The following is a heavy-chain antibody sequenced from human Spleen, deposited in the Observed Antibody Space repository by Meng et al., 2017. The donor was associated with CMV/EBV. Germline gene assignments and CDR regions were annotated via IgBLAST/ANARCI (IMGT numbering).Heavy chain of an antibody. D-gene: IGHD5-18*01. CDR1: GFTFSTYA. J-gene: IGHJ4*02. CDR2: IGDSGGST. Sequence: GGSLRLSCAASGFTFSTYAMSWVRQAPGKGLAWVSTIGDSGGSTYYADSVKGRFTISRDNSKNTLYLQMNSLRAEDTAVYYCAKGGVGGYNYGYNYWGQGTLVTVSS. CDR3: AKGGVGGYNYGYNY. V-gene: IGHV3-23*01.